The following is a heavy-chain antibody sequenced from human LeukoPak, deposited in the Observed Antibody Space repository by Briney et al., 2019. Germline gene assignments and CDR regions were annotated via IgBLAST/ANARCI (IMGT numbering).Heavy chain of an antibody. V-gene: IGHV3-7*01. CDR3: AREATFGYHYFDY. D-gene: IGHD3-16*01. J-gene: IGHJ4*02. Sequence: GGSLRLSCAVSGFTFSSNRMSWVRQAPGKGLEWEANIYQHGSEEHYVDSVKGRFTISRDNAKNSLYLQMDSLRAEDTAMYYCAREATFGYHYFDYWGQGTLVTVSS. CDR1: GFTFSSNR. CDR2: IYQHGSEE.